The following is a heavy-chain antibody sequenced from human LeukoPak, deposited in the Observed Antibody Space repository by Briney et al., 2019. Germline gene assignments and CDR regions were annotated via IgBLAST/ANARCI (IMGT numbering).Heavy chain of an antibody. Sequence: ASVKVSCKASGYTFTSYDINWVRQATGQGLEWMGWMNPNSGNTGYAQKFQGRVTMTRDTSISTAYMELSRLRSDDTAVYYCARDPDYYTLDYWGQGTLVTVSS. D-gene: IGHD3-22*01. J-gene: IGHJ4*02. CDR1: GYTFTSYD. CDR2: MNPNSGNT. V-gene: IGHV1-8*01. CDR3: ARDPDYYTLDY.